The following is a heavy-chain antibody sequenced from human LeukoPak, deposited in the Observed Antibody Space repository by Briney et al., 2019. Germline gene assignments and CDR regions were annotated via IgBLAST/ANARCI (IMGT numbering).Heavy chain of an antibody. CDR1: GYTFTGYY. J-gene: IGHJ4*02. Sequence: ASVKVSCKASGYTFTGYYMHWVRQAPGQGLEWMGWINPNSGGTNYAQKFHGRVTMTRDTSISTAYMELSRLRSDDTAVYYCARVSVSSWYLPPFDYWGQGTLVTVSS. D-gene: IGHD6-13*01. V-gene: IGHV1-2*02. CDR2: INPNSGGT. CDR3: ARVSVSSWYLPPFDY.